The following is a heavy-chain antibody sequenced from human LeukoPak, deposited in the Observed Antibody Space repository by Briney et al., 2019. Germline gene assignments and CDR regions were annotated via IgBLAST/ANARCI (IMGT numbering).Heavy chain of an antibody. D-gene: IGHD3-22*01. CDR1: GGTFSSYA. Sequence: SVKVSCKASGGTFSSYAISWVRQAPGQGLEWMGGIIPIFGTANYAQKFQGRVTITMDESTSTAYMELSSLRSEDTAVYYCARSGRYYDSSGYSPFDYWGQGTLVTVSS. CDR2: IIPIFGTA. V-gene: IGHV1-69*05. CDR3: ARSGRYYDSSGYSPFDY. J-gene: IGHJ4*02.